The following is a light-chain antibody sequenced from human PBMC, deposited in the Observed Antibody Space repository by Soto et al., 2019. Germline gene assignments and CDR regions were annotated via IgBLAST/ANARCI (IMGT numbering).Light chain of an antibody. CDR3: MQALQSLT. CDR2: DVS. V-gene: IGKV2D-29*01. Sequence: DITMHQTQLSLSYTPGQPPSLSYKSSLILLNRNEKTFLYWYVQKSGQPPQLLIYDVSNRRSGVQDRFSGSGSGTDFTLKINRVEAEDVGTYYCMQALQSLTFGQGTRLEIK. CDR1: LILLNRNEKTF. J-gene: IGKJ5*01.